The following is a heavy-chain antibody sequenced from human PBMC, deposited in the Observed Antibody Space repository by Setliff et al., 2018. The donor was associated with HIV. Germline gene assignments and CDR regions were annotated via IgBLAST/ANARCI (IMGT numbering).Heavy chain of an antibody. CDR3: AAATPGTRFFDY. CDR2: IYPGDPET. CDR1: GYSFTNDW. D-gene: IGHD6-13*01. Sequence: GESLKISCEGSGYSFTNDWIAWVRQMPGKGLEWMGFIYPGDPETRYSPSLLGQVTISADKSIRTAYLQWDNLKASDTAIYYCAAATPGTRFFDYWGQGTLVTVSS. J-gene: IGHJ4*02. V-gene: IGHV5-51*01.